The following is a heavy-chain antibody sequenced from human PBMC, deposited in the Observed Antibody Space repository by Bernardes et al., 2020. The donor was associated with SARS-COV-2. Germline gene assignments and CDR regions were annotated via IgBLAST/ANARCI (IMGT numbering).Heavy chain of an antibody. D-gene: IGHD2-2*01. CDR2: SSPYTGDT. Sequence: ASVKVSCKASGYTFTNYGITWMRQAPGQGLEWMGWSSPYTGDTNYAQKFKGRVTMTTDTSTSTAFMELRSLRSDDTAVYYCAKDYGRSTSPYYYCDYWGQGTLVTVSS. V-gene: IGHV1-18*04. CDR1: GYTFTNYG. J-gene: IGHJ4*02. CDR3: AKDYGRSTSPYYYCDY.